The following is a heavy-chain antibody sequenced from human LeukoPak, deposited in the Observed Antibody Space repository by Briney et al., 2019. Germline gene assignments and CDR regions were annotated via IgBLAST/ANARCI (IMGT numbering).Heavy chain of an antibody. V-gene: IGHV4-61*02. CDR1: GYSISSGTYY. Sequence: SKTLSLTCTVSGYSISSGTYYWSWIRQPAGNGLEWIGRIYPSGTTNYNPSLKSRVTISVDTSKNQFSLKLTSVTAADTAVYYCARGGYCGDDCFFYSWGQGTLVTVSS. CDR2: IYPSGTT. D-gene: IGHD2-21*02. CDR3: ARGGYCGDDCFFYS. J-gene: IGHJ4*02.